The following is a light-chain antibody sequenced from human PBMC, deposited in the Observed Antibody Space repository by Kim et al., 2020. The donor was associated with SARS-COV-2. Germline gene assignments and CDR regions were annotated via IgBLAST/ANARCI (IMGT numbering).Light chain of an antibody. CDR3: SAWDTSLSAWG. CDR1: SKNVGNEG. J-gene: IGLJ3*02. V-gene: IGLV10-54*01. CDR2: RDN. Sequence: QAGLTQPPSVSKGLRQTATLTCIGNSKNVGNEGAAWLQQHQGHPPKLLFYRDNNRPSGISERLSASRSGNTASLTITGLQPEDEADYYCSAWDTSLSAWGFGGGTKLTVL.